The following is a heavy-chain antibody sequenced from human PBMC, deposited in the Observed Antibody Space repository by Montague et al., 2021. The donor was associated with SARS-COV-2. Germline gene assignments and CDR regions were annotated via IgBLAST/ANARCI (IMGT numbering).Heavy chain of an antibody. J-gene: IGHJ3*01. D-gene: IGHD1-26*01. Sequence: SLRLSCAASGFTFSKYSMNWVRQAPGKGLEWVSSISTTSLSFYYAASVKGRFSISRATAKNSLFLQMDSLRAEDTAVYYCAGALSASYSFGGDSFDLWGQGTMVTVSS. CDR1: GFTFSKYS. CDR3: AGALSASYSFGGDSFDL. CDR2: ISTTSLSF. V-gene: IGHV3-21*01.